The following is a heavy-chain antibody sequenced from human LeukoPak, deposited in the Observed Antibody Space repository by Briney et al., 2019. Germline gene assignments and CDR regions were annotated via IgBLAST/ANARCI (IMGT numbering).Heavy chain of an antibody. CDR2: IPYDGGNK. CDR1: GLAFSRHG. D-gene: IGHD3-10*01. CDR3: AKGVGGSANYYYMDV. J-gene: IGHJ6*03. Sequence: GGSLRLSCAASGLAFSRHGIHWVRQAPGKGLEWVAFIPYDGGNKFYADSVKGRFTISRDNSKNTLYLQMNSLRAEDTAVYYCAKGVGGSANYYYMDVWGKGTTVTVSS. V-gene: IGHV3-30*02.